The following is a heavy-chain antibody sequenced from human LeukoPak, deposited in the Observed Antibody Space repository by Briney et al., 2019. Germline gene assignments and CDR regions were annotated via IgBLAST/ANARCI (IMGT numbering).Heavy chain of an antibody. J-gene: IGHJ4*02. CDR3: AKGAQYFGDSTTDY. CDR1: GFTFSNYA. V-gene: IGHV3-23*01. Sequence: QPGGSLRLSCAASGFTFSNYAMSWFRQAPGKGLEWVSVVSGSGGRTYYADSVKGRFTISRDNSKNTLFLQMNSLRVEDTAVYYCAKGAQYFGDSTTDYWGQGTLVTVSS. CDR2: VSGSGGRT. D-gene: IGHD4-17*01.